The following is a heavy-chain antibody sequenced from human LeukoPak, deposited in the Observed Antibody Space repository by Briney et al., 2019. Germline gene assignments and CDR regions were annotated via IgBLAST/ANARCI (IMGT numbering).Heavy chain of an antibody. D-gene: IGHD1-26*01. CDR3: AGGSYYVGY. V-gene: IGHV4-38-2*02. CDR2: IYTSGST. J-gene: IGHJ4*02. Sequence: SETLSLTCTVSGYSISSGYYWGWIRQPPGKGLEWIGRIYTSGSTNYNPSLKSRVTISVDTSKNQFSLKLSSVTAADTAVYYCAGGSYYVGYWGQGTLVTVSS. CDR1: GYSISSGYY.